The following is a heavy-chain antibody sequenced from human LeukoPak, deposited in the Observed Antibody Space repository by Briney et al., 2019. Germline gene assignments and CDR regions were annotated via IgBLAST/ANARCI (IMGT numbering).Heavy chain of an antibody. J-gene: IGHJ4*02. Sequence: GGSLRLSCAASGFTFSSYDMHWVRQATGKGLEWVSGIGTAGDTHYPGSVKGRFTISRDNAKNSLYLQMNSLRAEDTAVYYCARELLYYDFWSGQQGDYWGPGTLVNVSS. CDR3: ARELLYYDFWSGQQGDY. CDR2: IGTAGDT. V-gene: IGHV3-13*01. D-gene: IGHD3-3*01. CDR1: GFTFSSYD.